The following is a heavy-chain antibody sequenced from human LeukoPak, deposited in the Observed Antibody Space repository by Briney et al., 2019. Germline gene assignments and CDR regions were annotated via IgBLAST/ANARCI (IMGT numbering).Heavy chain of an antibody. J-gene: IGHJ3*02. D-gene: IGHD3-22*01. V-gene: IGHV1-24*01. CDR1: GYTLTELS. Sequence: GASVKVSCKVSGYTLTELSMHWVRQAPGKGLEWMGGFDPEDGETIYAQKFQGRVTITTDESTSTAYMELSSLRSEDTAVYYCARGYDSSGYHSAAIWRQGTMVTVSS. CDR2: FDPEDGET. CDR3: ARGYDSSGYHSAAI.